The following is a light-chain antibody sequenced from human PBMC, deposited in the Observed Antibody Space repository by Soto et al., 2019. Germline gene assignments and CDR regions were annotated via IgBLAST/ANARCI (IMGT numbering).Light chain of an antibody. Sequence: DIQMTQSPSSLSASVGDRVTITCRASQGIRHYLAWYLQKPGKAPELLIYDASNLQTGVPSRFNGSGSGTDFTFTISSLQPEDIATYYCQQYDNLPITFGQGTRLEIK. J-gene: IGKJ5*01. CDR1: QGIRHY. CDR3: QQYDNLPIT. V-gene: IGKV1-33*01. CDR2: DAS.